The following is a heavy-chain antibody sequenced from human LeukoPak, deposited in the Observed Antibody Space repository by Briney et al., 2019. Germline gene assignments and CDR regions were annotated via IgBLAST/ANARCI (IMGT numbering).Heavy chain of an antibody. J-gene: IGHJ3*02. CDR1: GGSISSGGYS. V-gene: IGHV4-30-2*01. Sequence: SETLSLTCAVSGGSISSGGYSWSWIRQPPGKGLEWIGYIYHSGSTYYNPSLKSRVTISVDRSKNQFSLKLSSVTAADTAVYYCAREGGRDGFLAFDIWGQGTMVTVSS. CDR3: AREGGRDGFLAFDI. D-gene: IGHD1-26*01. CDR2: IYHSGST.